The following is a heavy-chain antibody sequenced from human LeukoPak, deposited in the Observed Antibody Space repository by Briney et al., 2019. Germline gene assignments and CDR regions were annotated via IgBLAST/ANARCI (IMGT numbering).Heavy chain of an antibody. CDR2: MNPNSGNT. CDR1: GYTFTSYD. J-gene: IGHJ4*02. CDR3: ARERVGGDVEFDY. Sequence: AASVTVSRTASGYTFTSYDINWVRQATGQGLEWMGWMNPNSGNTGYAQKFQGRVTMTRNTSISTAYMELSSLRSEDTAVYYCARERVGGDVEFDYWGQGTLVTVSS. D-gene: IGHD2-21*02. V-gene: IGHV1-8*01.